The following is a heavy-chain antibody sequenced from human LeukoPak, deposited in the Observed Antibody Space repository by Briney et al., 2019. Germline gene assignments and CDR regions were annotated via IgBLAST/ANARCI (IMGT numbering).Heavy chain of an antibody. CDR2: IIPIFGTA. CDR3: ASALGGWLRNSFFDY. D-gene: IGHD5-12*01. Sequence: ASVKVSCKASGGTFSSYAISWVRQAPGQGLEWMGGIIPIFGTANYAQKFQGRVTITADESTSTAYMELSSLRSEDTAVYYCASALGGWLRNSFFDYWGQGTLVTVSS. V-gene: IGHV1-69*13. J-gene: IGHJ4*02. CDR1: GGTFSSYA.